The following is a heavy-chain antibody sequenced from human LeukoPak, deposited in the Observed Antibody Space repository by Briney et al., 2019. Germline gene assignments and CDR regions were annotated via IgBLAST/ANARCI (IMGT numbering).Heavy chain of an antibody. CDR2: IIPIFGTA. CDR1: GGTFSSYA. V-gene: IGHV1-69*05. CDR3: ARSGGYCTNGVCYPAYDY. D-gene: IGHD2-8*01. Sequence: SVKVSCKASGGTFSSYAISWVRQAPGQGLEWMGGIIPIFGTANYAQKFQGRVTITTDESTSTAYMELSSLRSEDTAVYYCARSGGYCTNGVCYPAYDYWGQGTLVTVSS. J-gene: IGHJ4*02.